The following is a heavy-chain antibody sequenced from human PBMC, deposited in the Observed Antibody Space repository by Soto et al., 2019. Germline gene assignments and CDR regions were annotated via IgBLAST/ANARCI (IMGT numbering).Heavy chain of an antibody. CDR3: GGWKYLDYCGIDV. J-gene: IGHJ6*02. D-gene: IGHD1-7*01. Sequence: PGESLKISCKGSGYSFISYWIAWVRQMPGKGLEWMGIIWPADSDTRYSPSFQGQVTISADKSISTAYLQWRSLKASDTAMYYCGGWKYLDYCGIDVWGQGITV. CDR1: GYSFISYW. V-gene: IGHV5-51*01. CDR2: IWPADSDT.